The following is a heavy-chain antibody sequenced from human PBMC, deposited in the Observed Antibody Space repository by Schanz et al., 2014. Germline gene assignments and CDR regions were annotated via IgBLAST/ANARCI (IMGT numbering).Heavy chain of an antibody. CDR1: GFIFSNYG. Sequence: QVQLLQFGGGLVKPGGSLRLSCAASGFIFSNYGMHWVRQAPGKGLEWVAVIWSDGSGKYYADSVKGRFTISRDSPKNTLYLQMNSLRAEDTALYYCARDSGPYYDKSMDVWGQGTTVAVSS. J-gene: IGHJ6*02. D-gene: IGHD3-9*01. CDR3: ARDSGPYYDKSMDV. CDR2: IWSDGSGK. V-gene: IGHV3-33*01.